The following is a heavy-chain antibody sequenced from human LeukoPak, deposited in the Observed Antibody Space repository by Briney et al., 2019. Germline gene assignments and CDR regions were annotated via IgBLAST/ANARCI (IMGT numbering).Heavy chain of an antibody. CDR2: IYYSGST. J-gene: IGHJ4*02. V-gene: IGHV4-59*01. CDR1: GGSISSYY. CDR3: ARVFYDSSGYQVDY. D-gene: IGHD3-22*01. Sequence: SETLSLTCTVSGGSISSYYWSWIRQPPGKGLEWIGYIYYSGSTNYNPSLMSRVTISVDTSKNQFSLKLSSVTAADTAVYYCARVFYDSSGYQVDYWGQGTLVTVSS.